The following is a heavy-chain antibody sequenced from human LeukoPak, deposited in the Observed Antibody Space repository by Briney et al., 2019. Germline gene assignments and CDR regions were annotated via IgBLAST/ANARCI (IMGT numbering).Heavy chain of an antibody. V-gene: IGHV4-39*01. D-gene: IGHD6-19*01. CDR3: ASAVAVSPSGYYGMDV. CDR1: CGSISRTSSH. Sequence: SPTHSLMYRVACGSISRTSSHCAWIRQPPGKGLQLIGRIYYSGSTYHNTSLKRPLTNSANMPKNLFSPKLSSVTAADTAVYYCASAVAVSPSGYYGMDVWGQRTTGTVSS. CDR2: IYYSGST. J-gene: IGHJ6*02.